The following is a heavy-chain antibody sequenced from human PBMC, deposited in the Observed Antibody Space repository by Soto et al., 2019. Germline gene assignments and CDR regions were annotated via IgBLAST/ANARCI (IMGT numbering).Heavy chain of an antibody. V-gene: IGHV1-69*05. D-gene: IGHD5-18*01. J-gene: IGHJ6*03. CDR1: GGTFSSYA. CDR2: IIPIIGTT. CDR3: ARYTAMDSNYYYYYYMDV. Sequence: SVKVSCKASGGTFSSYAISWVRQAPGQGLEWMGGIIPIIGTTDYAQKFQGRVTMTRNTSISTAYMELSSLRPEDTAVYYCARYTAMDSNYYYYYYMDVWGKGTTVTVSS.